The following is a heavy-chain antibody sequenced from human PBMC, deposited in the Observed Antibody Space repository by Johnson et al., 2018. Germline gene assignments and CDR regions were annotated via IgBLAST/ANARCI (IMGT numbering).Heavy chain of an antibody. CDR2: IVPILGAA. CDR1: GGTFSTYA. CDR3: ARGGGSSTFDH. D-gene: IGHD6-6*01. Sequence: QVQLVQSGAEVKKXGSSVKVSCKASGGTFSTYAVSWVRQTPGRGLEWLGGIVPILGAANHAQKFTGRLTITADESTGTAYMQLSSLTSEDTAIYYCARGGGSSTFDHWGQGTPVTVS. V-gene: IGHV1-69*11. J-gene: IGHJ4*02.